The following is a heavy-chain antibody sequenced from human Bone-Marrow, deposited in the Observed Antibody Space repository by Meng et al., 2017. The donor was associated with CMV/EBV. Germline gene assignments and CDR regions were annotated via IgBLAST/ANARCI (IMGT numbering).Heavy chain of an antibody. V-gene: IGHV3-74*01. D-gene: IGHD6-19*01. CDR1: GFTFSSYW. CDR3: ARVREQWQDNWFDP. Sequence: ESLKISCAAPGFTFSSYWMHWVRQAPGKGLVWVSRINSDGSSTSYADSVKGRFTISRDNAKNTLYLQMNSLRAEDTAVYYCARVREQWQDNWFDPWGQGTLVTFSS. CDR2: INSDGSST. J-gene: IGHJ5*02.